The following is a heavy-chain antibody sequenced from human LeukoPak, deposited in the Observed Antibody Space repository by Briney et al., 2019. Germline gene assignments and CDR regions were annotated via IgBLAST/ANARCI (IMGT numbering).Heavy chain of an antibody. CDR1: GFTFSSYA. V-gene: IGHV3-30-3*01. CDR2: ISYDGSNK. Sequence: GGSLRLSCAASGFTFSSYAMHWVRQAPGKGLEWVAVISYDGSNKYYADSVKGRFTISRDNSKNTLYLQMNSLRAEDTAVYYCAKDDQIVVVPAAIDNWGQGTLVTVSS. D-gene: IGHD2-2*02. J-gene: IGHJ4*02. CDR3: AKDDQIVVVPAAIDN.